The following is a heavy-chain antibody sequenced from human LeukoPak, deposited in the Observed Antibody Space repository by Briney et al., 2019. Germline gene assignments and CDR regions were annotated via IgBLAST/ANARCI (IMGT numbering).Heavy chain of an antibody. CDR2: INPNSGAT. D-gene: IGHD5-24*01. CDR1: GYTFTGYY. CDR3: ARGEADGYNLSAFDI. V-gene: IGHV1-2*02. J-gene: IGHJ3*02. Sequence: GASVKVSCKASGYTFTGYYMHWVRQAPGQGLEWMGWINPNSGATTYAQKSQGRVTMTRDTSISTAYMELTRLRSDDTAVYYCARGEADGYNLSAFDIWGQGTMVTVSS.